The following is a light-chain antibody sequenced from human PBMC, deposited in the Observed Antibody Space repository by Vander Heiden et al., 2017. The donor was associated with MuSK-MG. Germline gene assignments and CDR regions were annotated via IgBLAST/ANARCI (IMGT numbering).Light chain of an antibody. CDR2: SAS. Sequence: AIQVTQSPSALSASVGDSVTITFRASPGIRNDLAWYQLKPCKAPKLLIYSASTLLIGVRSRFSGRRSGRELGRTIISMQLEAFATYYCRQEVNYPRAFGEGTKVVIK. J-gene: IGKJ1*01. CDR3: RQEVNYPRA. CDR1: PGIRND. V-gene: IGKV1-6*01.